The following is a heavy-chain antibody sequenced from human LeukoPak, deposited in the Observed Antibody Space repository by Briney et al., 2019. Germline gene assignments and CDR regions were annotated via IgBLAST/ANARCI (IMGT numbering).Heavy chain of an antibody. CDR2: ISSSGSTI. J-gene: IGHJ3*02. Sequence: PGGSLRLSCAASGFTFSSHEMNWVRQAPGKGLEWVSYISSSGSTIYYADSVKGRFTISRDNAKNSLYLQMSSLRAEDTAVYYCARGASYYDSSGYHAFDIWGQGTMVTVSS. V-gene: IGHV3-48*03. CDR3: ARGASYYDSSGYHAFDI. D-gene: IGHD3-22*01. CDR1: GFTFSSHE.